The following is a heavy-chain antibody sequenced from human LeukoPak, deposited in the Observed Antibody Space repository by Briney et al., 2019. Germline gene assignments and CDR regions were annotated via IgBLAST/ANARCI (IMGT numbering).Heavy chain of an antibody. V-gene: IGHV3-7*01. D-gene: IGHD3-10*01. CDR2: IKQDASEI. Sequence: GGSLRLSCAVSGFRFSSYAMSWVRQAPGKGLEWVADIKQDASEIYYVGSVKGRFTISRDNAKNSVFLQMNSLRAEDTAVYYCATDGGPFDNWGQGILVTVSS. CDR3: ATDGGPFDN. CDR1: GFRFSSYA. J-gene: IGHJ4*02.